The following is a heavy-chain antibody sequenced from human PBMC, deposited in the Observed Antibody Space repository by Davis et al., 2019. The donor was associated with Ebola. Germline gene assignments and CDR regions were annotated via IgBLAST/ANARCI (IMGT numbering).Heavy chain of an antibody. J-gene: IGHJ4*02. CDR3: ERDGGY. V-gene: IGHV3-48*04. D-gene: IGHD3-16*01. CDR1: GFTFSSYG. Sequence: PGGSLRLSCAASGFTFSSYGMHWVRQAPGKGLEWFSYISGRDSNVDYADSVRGRFTISRDIAKNSLYLQMDSLLVDDTAVYYCERDGGYWGQGTLVTVSS. CDR2: ISGRDSNV.